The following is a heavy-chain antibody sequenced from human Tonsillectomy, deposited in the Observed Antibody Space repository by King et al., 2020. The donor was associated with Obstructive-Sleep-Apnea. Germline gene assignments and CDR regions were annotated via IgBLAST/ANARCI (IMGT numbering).Heavy chain of an antibody. J-gene: IGHJ6*02. CDR3: AKELEPETYYYYYGMDV. CDR2: ISFDGRIK. CDR1: GFTFSSYG. V-gene: IGHV3-30*18. Sequence: VQLVESGGGVVQPGRSLRLSCAASGFTFSSYGMHWVRQAPGKGLEWVAVISFDGRIKYYADSVKGRFTFSRDNSKNTLYLQMNSLRAEDTAVYYCAKELEPETYYYYYGMDVWGQGTTVTVSS. D-gene: IGHD1-14*01.